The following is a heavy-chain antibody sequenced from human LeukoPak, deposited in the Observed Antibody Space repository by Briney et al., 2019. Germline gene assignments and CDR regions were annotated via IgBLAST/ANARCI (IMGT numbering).Heavy chain of an antibody. Sequence: SETLSLTCTVSGNSISSGDNYWSWIRQPAGKGLEWIGRIYTSGSTNYNPSLKSRVTISGDTSKNQFSLKLSSVTAADAAVYYCAYTDMYYYGSGSYHYMDVWGKGTTVTVSS. J-gene: IGHJ6*03. D-gene: IGHD3-10*01. V-gene: IGHV4-61*02. CDR1: GNSISSGDNY. CDR2: IYTSGST. CDR3: AYTDMYYYGSGSYHYMDV.